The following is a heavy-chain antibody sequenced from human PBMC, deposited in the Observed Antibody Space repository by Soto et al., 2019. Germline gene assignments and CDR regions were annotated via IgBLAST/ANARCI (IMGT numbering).Heavy chain of an antibody. CDR2: IYYSGST. J-gene: IGHJ5*02. V-gene: IGHV4-31*03. Sequence: SETLSLTCTVSGGSISSGGYYWSWIRQHPGKGLEWIGYIYYSGSTYYNPSLKSRVTISVDMSKNQFSLKLSSVTAADTAVYYCARGMDCSGGSCYSAHWFDPWGQGTLVTVSS. CDR1: GGSISSGGYY. CDR3: ARGMDCSGGSCYSAHWFDP. D-gene: IGHD2-15*01.